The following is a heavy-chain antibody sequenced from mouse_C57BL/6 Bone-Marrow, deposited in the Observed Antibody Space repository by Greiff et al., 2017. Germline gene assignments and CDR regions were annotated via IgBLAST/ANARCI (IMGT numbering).Heavy chain of an antibody. CDR3: APKPYGNYDYFDY. J-gene: IGHJ2*01. CDR1: GYTFTSYG. Sequence: QVQLQQSGAELARPGASVKLSCKASGYTFTSYGISWVKQRTGQGLEWIGEIYPRSGNTYYNERFKGKATLTADKSSSTAYMELRSLTSEDSAVYFCAPKPYGNYDYFDYWGQGTTLTVSS. D-gene: IGHD2-1*01. CDR2: IYPRSGNT. V-gene: IGHV1-81*01.